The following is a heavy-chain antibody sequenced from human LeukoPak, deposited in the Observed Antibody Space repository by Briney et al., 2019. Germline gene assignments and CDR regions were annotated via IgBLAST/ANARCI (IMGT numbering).Heavy chain of an antibody. Sequence: SETLSLTCTVSGGSIGTYSWNWIRQPPGKGLEWIGRIYTSGSTNYNPSLKSRVTKSVDTSKNQFSLKLSSVTAADTAVYYCARDHARNDHFDYWGQGTLVTVSS. CDR1: GGSIGTYS. V-gene: IGHV4-4*07. D-gene: IGHD1-1*01. CDR2: IYTSGST. CDR3: ARDHARNDHFDY. J-gene: IGHJ4*02.